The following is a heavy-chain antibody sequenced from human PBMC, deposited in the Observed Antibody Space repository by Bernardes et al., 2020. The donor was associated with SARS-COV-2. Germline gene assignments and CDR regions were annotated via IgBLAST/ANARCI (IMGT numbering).Heavy chain of an antibody. V-gene: IGHV3-48*03. CDR3: ARDRLGITIFGGVYYYGMDV. CDR1: AFTFSSYE. CDR2: ISSSGSTI. D-gene: IGHD3-3*01. Sequence: VGSLRLACAASAFTFSSYEMNWVRQAPGKGREWVSYISSSGSTIYYADSVKGRFTISRDNAKNSLYLQMNSLRAEDTAVYYCARDRLGITIFGGVYYYGMDVWGQGTTVTVSS. J-gene: IGHJ6*02.